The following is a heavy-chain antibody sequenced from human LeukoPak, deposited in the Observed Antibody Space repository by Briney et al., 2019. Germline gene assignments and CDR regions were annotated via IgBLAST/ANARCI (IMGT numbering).Heavy chain of an antibody. D-gene: IGHD1-26*01. CDR2: IYYSGST. J-gene: IGHJ3*02. CDR1: GGSISSGGYY. Sequence: SETLSLTCTVSGGSISSGGYYWSWIRQPPGKGLEWIGYIYYSGSTNYNPSLKSRVTISVDTSKNQFSLKLSSVTAADTAVYYCARSRSGSYYVFDAFDIWGQGTMVTVSS. CDR3: ARSRSGSYYVFDAFDI. V-gene: IGHV4-61*08.